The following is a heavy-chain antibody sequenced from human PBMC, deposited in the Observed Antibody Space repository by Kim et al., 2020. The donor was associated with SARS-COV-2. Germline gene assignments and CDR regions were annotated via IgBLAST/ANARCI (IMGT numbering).Heavy chain of an antibody. CDR2: VCPGDSDT. D-gene: IGHD3-10*02. CDR1: GYSFATYC. V-gene: IGHV5-51*01. CDR3: ASWSADTYVFDY. Sequence: GESLKISCKGSGYSFATYCIGWVRQMPGKGLEWIGIVCPGDSDTRYSPSFQGQVSISVDKSINTAYLQWSSLKASDTAMYYCASWSADTYVFDYWGQGTLVTVSS. J-gene: IGHJ4*02.